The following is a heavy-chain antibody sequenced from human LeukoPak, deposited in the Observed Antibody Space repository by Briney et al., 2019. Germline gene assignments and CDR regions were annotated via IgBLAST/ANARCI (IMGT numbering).Heavy chain of an antibody. CDR1: GFTFSSYS. Sequence: PGGSLRLSCAASGFTFSSYSMNWVRQAPGRGLEWVSSISSSSSYIYYADSVKGRFTISRDSAKNSLYLQMNSLRAEDTAVYYCAGESGYYGSGSYLVFDCWGQGTLVTVSS. CDR3: AGESGYYGSGSYLVFDC. D-gene: IGHD3-10*01. V-gene: IGHV3-21*01. J-gene: IGHJ4*02. CDR2: ISSSSSYI.